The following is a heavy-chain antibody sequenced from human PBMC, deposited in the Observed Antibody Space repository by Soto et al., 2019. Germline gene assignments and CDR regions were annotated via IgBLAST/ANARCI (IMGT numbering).Heavy chain of an antibody. CDR3: ARGNRESFAIDD. D-gene: IGHD1-26*01. CDR2: IYYSVTT. J-gene: IGHJ4*02. CDR1: GDSIRPRNW. Sequence: QVQLPESGPGLVKPSGTLSFTCAVSGDSIRPRNWWSWVRQSPGQGLEWIGEIYYSVTTNYNPSLKSRVTISLDKSQKQVSQKLSSVTAADTAMYYCARGNRESFAIDDWGRGTLVTVSS. V-gene: IGHV4-4*02.